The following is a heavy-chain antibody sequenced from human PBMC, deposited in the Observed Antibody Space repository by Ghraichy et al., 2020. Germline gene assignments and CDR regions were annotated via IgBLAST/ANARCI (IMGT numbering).Heavy chain of an antibody. Sequence: SETLSLTCAVYGGSFSGYYWSWIRQPPGKGLEWIGEINHSGSTNYNPSLKSRVTISVDTSKNQFSLKLSSVTAADTAVYYCALYSSSSRRWFDPWGQGTLVTVSS. J-gene: IGHJ5*02. V-gene: IGHV4-34*01. CDR1: GGSFSGYY. D-gene: IGHD6-6*01. CDR3: ALYSSSSRRWFDP. CDR2: INHSGST.